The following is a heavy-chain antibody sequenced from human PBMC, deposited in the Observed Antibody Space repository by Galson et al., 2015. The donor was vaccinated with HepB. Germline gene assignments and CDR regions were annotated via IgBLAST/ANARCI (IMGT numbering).Heavy chain of an antibody. Sequence: SLRLSCAASGFTFSSYAMSWVRQAPGKGLEWVSAICGSGGSTYYADSVKGLFTISRDNSKNTLYLQMNSLRAEDTAVYYCAKGLGRTWARPDAFDIWGQGTMVTVSS. CDR1: GFTFSSYA. CDR2: ICGSGGST. CDR3: AKGLGRTWARPDAFDI. J-gene: IGHJ3*02. D-gene: IGHD6-6*01. V-gene: IGHV3-23*01.